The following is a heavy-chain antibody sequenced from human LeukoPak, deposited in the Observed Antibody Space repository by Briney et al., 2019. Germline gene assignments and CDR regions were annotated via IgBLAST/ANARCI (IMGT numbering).Heavy chain of an antibody. D-gene: IGHD4-17*01. Sequence: GGSLRLSCAASGFTFSNYAMIWVRQAPGKGLEWVSGIAGSGSNTYYADSVQGRFTISRDNSKNTLYVQMNSLRAEDTAVYYCAKDYGDYRVYGMDVWGQGATVTVSS. CDR3: AKDYGDYRVYGMDV. CDR1: GFTFSNYA. V-gene: IGHV3-23*01. CDR2: IAGSGSNT. J-gene: IGHJ6*02.